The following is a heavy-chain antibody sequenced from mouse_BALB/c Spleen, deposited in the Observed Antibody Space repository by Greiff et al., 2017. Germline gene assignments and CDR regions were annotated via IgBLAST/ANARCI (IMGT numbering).Heavy chain of an antibody. J-gene: IGHJ4*01. CDR1: GFTFSSYG. CDR2: ISSGGSYT. CDR3: ASPYDYDYAMDY. D-gene: IGHD2-4*01. V-gene: IGHV5-6*01. Sequence: EVMLVESGGDLVKPGGSLKLSCAASGFTFSSYGMSWVRQTPDKRLEWVATISSGGSYTYYPDSVKGRFTISRDNAKNTLYLQMSSLKSEDTAMYYCASPYDYDYAMDYWGQGTSVTVSS.